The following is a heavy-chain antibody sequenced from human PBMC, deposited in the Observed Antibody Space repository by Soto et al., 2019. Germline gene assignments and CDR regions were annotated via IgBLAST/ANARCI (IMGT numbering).Heavy chain of an antibody. CDR2: IYHSGST. D-gene: IGHD3-9*01. V-gene: IGHV4-4*02. Sequence: QVQLQESGPGLVKPSGTLSLTCAVSGGSISSSNWWSWVRQPPGKGLEWIGEIYHSGSTNYNPSLESRVTISVDKSKNQFCLKLRSVTAADTAVYYCATEVLAVPAGAFDIWGQGTMVTVSS. CDR3: ATEVLAVPAGAFDI. CDR1: GGSISSSNW. J-gene: IGHJ3*02.